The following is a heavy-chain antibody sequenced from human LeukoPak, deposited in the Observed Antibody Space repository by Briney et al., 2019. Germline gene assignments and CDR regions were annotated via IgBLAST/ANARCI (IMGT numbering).Heavy chain of an antibody. J-gene: IGHJ4*02. D-gene: IGHD2-15*01. CDR2: INGDGSST. CDR1: GFTFSSYW. V-gene: IGHV3-74*01. CDR3: ARSPGQCSGGSCATGY. Sequence: GGSLRLSCAASGFTFSSYWMHWVRQAPGKGLVWVSRINGDGSSTNCADSVKGRFTISRDNAKNTLYLQMNSLRAEDTAVYYCARSPGQCSGGSCATGYWGQGTLVTVSS.